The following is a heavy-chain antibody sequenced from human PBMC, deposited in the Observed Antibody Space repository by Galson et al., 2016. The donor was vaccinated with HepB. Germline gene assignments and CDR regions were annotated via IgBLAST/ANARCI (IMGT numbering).Heavy chain of an antibody. Sequence: SVKVSCKASGYIFGTHGINWVRQAPGQGLEWMGWISGYNGDTRSAQNFQGRVTLTMDTSTSTAYMEMRNLRSDDTAVYFCAHRGTYGGSIDFDYWGQGTLVTVSA. V-gene: IGHV1-18*01. CDR3: AHRGTYGGSIDFDY. CDR2: ISGYNGDT. J-gene: IGHJ4*02. CDR1: GYIFGTHG. D-gene: IGHD4-23*01.